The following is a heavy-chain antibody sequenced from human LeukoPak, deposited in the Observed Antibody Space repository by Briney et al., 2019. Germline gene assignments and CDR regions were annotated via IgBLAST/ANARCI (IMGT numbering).Heavy chain of an antibody. CDR3: AADRGDYSGSYWTAFDI. V-gene: IGHV1-24*01. CDR2: LDPEDGEI. J-gene: IGHJ3*02. D-gene: IGHD1-26*01. Sequence: VSVKVSCKVSEYTLTELSMHWVRQAPGKGLEWLGGLDPEDGEIIYAQKFQGRVTMSDDTSTDTAYMELGSLRSDDTAVYYCAADRGDYSGSYWTAFDIWGQGTMVTVSS. CDR1: EYTLTELS.